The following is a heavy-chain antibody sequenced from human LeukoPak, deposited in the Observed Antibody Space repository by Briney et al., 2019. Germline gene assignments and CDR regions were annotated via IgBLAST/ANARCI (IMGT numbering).Heavy chain of an antibody. J-gene: IGHJ4*02. CDR2: IDRGVGST. CDR3: AKKGQADDGGKPD. V-gene: IGHV3-23*01. CDR1: GFTFSIYD. Sequence: PGGSLRLSCAASGFTFSIYDLSWVRQAPGKGLECVSAIDRGVGSTYYADSVKGRFTISRDNSKNTLYLQMNNLRVGDTAVYYCAKKGQADDGGKPDWGQGTLVTVSS.